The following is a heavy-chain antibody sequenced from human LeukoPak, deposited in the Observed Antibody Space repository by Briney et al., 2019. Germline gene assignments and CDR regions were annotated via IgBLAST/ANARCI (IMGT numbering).Heavy chain of an antibody. Sequence: GGSLRLSCAASGFTFSSYAMHWVRQAPGKGLEWVAVISYDGSNKYYADSVKGRFTISRDNSKNTLYLQMNSLRAEDTAVYYCAKIVGATFPRRGYMDVWGKGTTVTVSS. V-gene: IGHV3-30-3*02. CDR2: ISYDGSNK. J-gene: IGHJ6*03. CDR1: GFTFSSYA. CDR3: AKIVGATFPRRGYMDV. D-gene: IGHD1-26*01.